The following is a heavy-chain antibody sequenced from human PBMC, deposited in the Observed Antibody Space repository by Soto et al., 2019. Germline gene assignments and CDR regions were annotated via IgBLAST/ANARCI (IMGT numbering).Heavy chain of an antibody. CDR3: ARDCAAAGPFDY. J-gene: IGHJ4*02. D-gene: IGHD6-13*01. Sequence: QVPLVQSGAEVKKPGASVQVSCTASGYTFTSYGISWVRPAPGQGLEWMGWISAYNGNTNYAQKLQGRVTMTTDTSTSTAYMELRSLRSDDTAGYYCARDCAAAGPFDYWGQGTLVTVSS. CDR1: GYTFTSYG. V-gene: IGHV1-18*01. CDR2: ISAYNGNT.